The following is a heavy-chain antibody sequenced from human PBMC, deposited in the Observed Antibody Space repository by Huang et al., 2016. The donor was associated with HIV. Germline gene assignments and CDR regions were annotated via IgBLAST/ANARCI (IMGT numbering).Heavy chain of an antibody. CDR3: ARVKILTGAFDI. CDR1: RYVFTSYS. D-gene: IGHD3-9*01. CDR2: ISPYNTNT. Sequence: QGHLVQSGGEVKKPGASVKVSCRASRYVFTSYSITWVRQAPGQGHAWMGLISPYNTNTDYAQKFQGRGTMTADTYTSTAYMELRNLRFDDTAVYYCARVKILTGAFDIWGQGALVTVS. V-gene: IGHV1-18*01. J-gene: IGHJ3*02.